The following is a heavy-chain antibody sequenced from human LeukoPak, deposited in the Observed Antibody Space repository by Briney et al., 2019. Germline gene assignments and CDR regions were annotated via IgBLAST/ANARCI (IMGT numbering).Heavy chain of an antibody. J-gene: IGHJ6*03. D-gene: IGHD3-3*01. CDR1: GFTFSSYA. CDR3: AKPERGYLLYYYMDV. Sequence: GGSLRLSCAASGFTFSSYAMSWVRQAPGRGLEWVSAISGSGGSTYYADSVKGRFTISRDNSKNTLYLQMNSLRAEDTAVYYCAKPERGYLLYYYMDVWGKGTTVTVSS. CDR2: ISGSGGST. V-gene: IGHV3-23*01.